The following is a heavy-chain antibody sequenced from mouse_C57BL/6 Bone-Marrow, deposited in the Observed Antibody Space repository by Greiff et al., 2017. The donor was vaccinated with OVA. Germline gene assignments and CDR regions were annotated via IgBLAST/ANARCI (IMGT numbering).Heavy chain of an antibody. V-gene: IGHV1-18*01. Sequence: EVKLVESGPELVKPGASVKIPCKASGYTFTDYNMDWVKQSHGKSLEWIGDINPNNGGTIYNQKFKGKATLTVDKSSSTAYMELRSLTSEDTAVYYCARNEWLLRLFAYWGQGTLVTVSA. CDR1: GYTFTDYN. CDR3: ARNEWLLRLFAY. CDR2: INPNNGGT. D-gene: IGHD1-2*01. J-gene: IGHJ3*01.